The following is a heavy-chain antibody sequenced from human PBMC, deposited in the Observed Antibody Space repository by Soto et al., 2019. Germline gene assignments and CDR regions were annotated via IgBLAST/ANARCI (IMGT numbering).Heavy chain of an antibody. J-gene: IGHJ4*02. V-gene: IGHV4-34*01. D-gene: IGHD6-19*01. CDR1: GGSFSGYY. CDR2: INHSGST. Sequence: QVQLQQWGAGLLKPSETLSLTCAVYGGSFSGYYWSWIRQPPGKGLEWIGEINHSGSTNYNPSLTARVTISVDTSKNQYSLKLSSVTAADAAVYYCAGADDRDFDYWGQGTLVTVSS. CDR3: AGADDRDFDY.